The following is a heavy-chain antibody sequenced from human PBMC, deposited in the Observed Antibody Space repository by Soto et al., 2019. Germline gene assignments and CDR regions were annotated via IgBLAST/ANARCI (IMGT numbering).Heavy chain of an antibody. CDR1: GYTFTSYR. J-gene: IGHJ4*02. CDR2: ISDYNGNT. V-gene: IGHV1-18*01. CDR3: ARDFGQLWELLVDY. D-gene: IGHD1-26*01. Sequence: QVQLVQSGAEVKKPGASVQVSCKASGYTFTSYRISWVRQAPGQGLEWMGWISDYNGNTNYAQKLQGRVTMTTDTSTSTAYMELRSLRSDDTAVYYCARDFGQLWELLVDYWGQGTLVTVSS.